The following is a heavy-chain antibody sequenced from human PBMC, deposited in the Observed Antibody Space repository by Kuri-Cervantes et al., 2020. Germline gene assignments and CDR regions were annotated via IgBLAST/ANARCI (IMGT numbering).Heavy chain of an antibody. CDR2: IYSGAGT. CDR1: GFIFSNYW. CDR3: ARVTRYLYYYYYMDV. D-gene: IGHD1-1*01. Sequence: GGSLRLSCAASGFIFSNYWMTWVRQAPGKGLESISLIYSGAGTYFADSVKGRFSISRHNSRNTLYLQMDSLRAEDTAVYYCARVTRYLYYYYYMDVWGKGTSVTVSS. J-gene: IGHJ6*03. V-gene: IGHV3-53*01.